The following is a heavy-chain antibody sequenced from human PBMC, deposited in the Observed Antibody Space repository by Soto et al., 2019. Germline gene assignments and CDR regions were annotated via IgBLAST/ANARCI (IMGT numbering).Heavy chain of an antibody. J-gene: IGHJ6*02. D-gene: IGHD6-13*01. V-gene: IGHV3-7*03. CDR3: ASGYSSSWYPTDYYYGMDV. CDR2: IKQDGSEK. CDR1: GFTFSSYW. Sequence: PGGSLRLSCAASGFTFSSYWMSWVRQAPGKGLEWVANIKQDGSEKYYVDSVKGRFTISRDNAKNSLYLQMNSLRAEDTAVYYCASGYSSSWYPTDYYYGMDVWGQGTTVTVSS.